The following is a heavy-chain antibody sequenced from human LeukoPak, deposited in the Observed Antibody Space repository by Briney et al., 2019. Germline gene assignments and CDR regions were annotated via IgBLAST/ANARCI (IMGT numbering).Heavy chain of an antibody. V-gene: IGHV4-38-2*02. CDR3: ARGRGFDP. J-gene: IGHJ5*02. CDR2: IHHSRST. CDR1: GYSISSGYY. Sequence: SETLSLTCTVSGYSISSGYYWGWIRQPPGKGLEWIGSIHHSRSTYYNPSLKSRVTISVDTSKNQFSLKLSSVTAADTAVYYCARGRGFDPWGQGTLVTVSS.